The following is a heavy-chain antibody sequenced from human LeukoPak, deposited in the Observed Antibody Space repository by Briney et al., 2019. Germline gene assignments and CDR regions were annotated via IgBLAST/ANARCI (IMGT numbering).Heavy chain of an antibody. V-gene: IGHV1-3*01. Sequence: GASVKVSCKASGYTFTSYAMHWVRQAPGQRLEWMGWINAGNGNTKYSQKFQGRVTITRDTSASTAYMELSGLRSEDTAVYYCARGVTMVREPFDYWGQGTLVTVSS. D-gene: IGHD3-10*01. CDR3: ARGVTMVREPFDY. J-gene: IGHJ4*02. CDR2: INAGNGNT. CDR1: GYTFTSYA.